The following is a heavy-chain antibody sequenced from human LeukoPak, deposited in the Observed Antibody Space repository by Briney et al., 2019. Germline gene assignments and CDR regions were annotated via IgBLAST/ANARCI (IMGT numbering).Heavy chain of an antibody. Sequence: PGGSLRLSCAASGFTLSSYGMHWVRQAPGKGLEWVAFIRYDGSNKYYADSVKGRFTISRDNSKNTLYLQMNSLRAEDTAVYYCAKDRSTWEPDYFDYWGQGTLVTVSS. CDR3: AKDRSTWEPDYFDY. V-gene: IGHV3-30*02. D-gene: IGHD1-26*01. CDR1: GFTLSSYG. CDR2: IRYDGSNK. J-gene: IGHJ4*02.